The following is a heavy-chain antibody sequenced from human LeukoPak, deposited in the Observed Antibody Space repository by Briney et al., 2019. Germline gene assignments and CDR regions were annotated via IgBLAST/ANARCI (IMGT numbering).Heavy chain of an antibody. CDR3: ARDIVVVPAAHYFDY. CDR2: IKQDGSEK. D-gene: IGHD2-2*01. CDR1: GFIFSSYW. Sequence: GGSLRLSCAASGFIFSSYWMSWVRQAPGKGLEWVANIKQDGSEKYYVDSVKGRFTISRDNAKDSLYLQMNTLRAEDTAVYYCARDIVVVPAAHYFDYWGQGTLVTVSS. V-gene: IGHV3-7*01. J-gene: IGHJ4*02.